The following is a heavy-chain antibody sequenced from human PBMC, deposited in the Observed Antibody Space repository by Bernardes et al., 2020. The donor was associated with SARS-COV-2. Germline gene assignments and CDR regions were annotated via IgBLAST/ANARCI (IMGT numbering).Heavy chain of an antibody. D-gene: IGHD4-17*01. CDR2: INHSGST. V-gene: IGHV4-34*01. CDR3: ARDPIPDYGDYVDYYYYGMDV. J-gene: IGHJ6*02. Sequence: ETLSLTCAVYGGSFSGYYWSWIRQPPGKGLEWIGEINHSGSTNYNPSLKSRVTISVDTSKNQFSLKLSSVTAADTAVYYCARDPIPDYGDYVDYYYYGMDVWGQGTTVTVSS. CDR1: GGSFSGYY.